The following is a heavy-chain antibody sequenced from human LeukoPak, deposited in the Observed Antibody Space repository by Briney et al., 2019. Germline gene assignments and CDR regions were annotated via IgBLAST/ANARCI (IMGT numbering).Heavy chain of an antibody. Sequence: GGSLRLSCAASGFTFDDYAMHWVRHAPGKGLEWVSGISWNSGSIGYAGSVKGRFTISRDNAKNSLYLQMNSLRAEDTALYYCAKALGNWGQGTLVTVSS. CDR1: GFTFDDYA. D-gene: IGHD7-27*01. J-gene: IGHJ4*02. CDR3: AKALGN. V-gene: IGHV3-9*01. CDR2: ISWNSGSI.